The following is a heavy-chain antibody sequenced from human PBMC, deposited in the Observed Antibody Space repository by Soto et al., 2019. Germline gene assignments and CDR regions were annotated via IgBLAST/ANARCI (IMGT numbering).Heavy chain of an antibody. CDR3: ARSPSGSSPRFDS. CDR2: IYHSGDT. D-gene: IGHD3-10*01. J-gene: IGHJ4*02. CDR1: GASVSSSAYY. V-gene: IGHV4-31*03. Sequence: SETLSLTCTVSGASVSSSAYYWSWIRQHPGKGLEWIGYIYHSGDTYYNPSLESRVLISLDKSKNQFSLRLTSVTAADMAVYFCARSPSGSSPRFDSWGQGTLVTVSS.